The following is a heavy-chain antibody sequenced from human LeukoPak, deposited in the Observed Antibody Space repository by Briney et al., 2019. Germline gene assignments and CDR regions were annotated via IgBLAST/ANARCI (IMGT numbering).Heavy chain of an antibody. D-gene: IGHD1-26*01. V-gene: IGHV4-38-2*02. CDR2: IYHSGST. CDR1: GYSISSNNY. J-gene: IGHJ4*02. CDR3: ARVWSDSGTYYDDRGAFDY. Sequence: SETLSLTCSVSGYSISSNNYWGWIRQPPGKGLEWIGNIYHSGSTYDTPPLKSRVTISVDTSKNQFSLKLSSVTAADTAVYYCARVWSDSGTYYDDRGAFDYWGQGTLVTVSS.